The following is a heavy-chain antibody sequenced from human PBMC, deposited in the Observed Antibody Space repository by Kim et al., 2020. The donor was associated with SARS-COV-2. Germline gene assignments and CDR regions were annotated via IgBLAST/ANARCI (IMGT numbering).Heavy chain of an antibody. V-gene: IGHV7-4-1*02. D-gene: IGHD2-8*02. CDR3: ARDSTGYFDS. Sequence: GNPTYAQGFTGRFVFSVDTSVSTADLQVSSLKAEDTAVYYCARDSTGYFDSWGQGTLVTVSS. CDR2: GNP. J-gene: IGHJ4*02.